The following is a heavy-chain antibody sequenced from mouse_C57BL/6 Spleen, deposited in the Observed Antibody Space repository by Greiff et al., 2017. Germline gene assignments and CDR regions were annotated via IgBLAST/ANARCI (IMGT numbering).Heavy chain of an antibody. CDR2: IDPSDSYT. CDR1: GYTFTSYW. CDR3: ARWNTTVVKGFAY. D-gene: IGHD1-1*01. V-gene: IGHV1-59*01. Sequence: QLQQPGAELVRPGTSVKLSCKASGYTFTSYWMHWVKQRPGQGLEWIGVIDPSDSYTNYNQKFKGKATLTVDTSSSTAYMQLSSLTSEDSAVYYCARWNTTVVKGFAYWGQGTLVTVSA. J-gene: IGHJ3*01.